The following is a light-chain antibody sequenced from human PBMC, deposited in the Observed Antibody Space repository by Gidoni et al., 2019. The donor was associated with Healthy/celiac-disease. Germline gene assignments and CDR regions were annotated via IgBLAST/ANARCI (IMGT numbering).Light chain of an antibody. CDR1: ALPKQY. CDR2: KDS. Sequence: SYELTQPPSVSVSPGQTARITCSGDALPKQYAYWYQQKPGQAPVLIIYKDSERPSGIPERFSGSSSGTTVTLTISGVQAEDEADYYCQSPDNSGTDVFGGGTKLTVL. CDR3: QSPDNSGTDV. V-gene: IGLV3-25*03. J-gene: IGLJ3*02.